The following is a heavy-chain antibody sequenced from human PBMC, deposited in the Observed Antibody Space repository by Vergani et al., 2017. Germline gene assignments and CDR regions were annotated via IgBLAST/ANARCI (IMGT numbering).Heavy chain of an antibody. CDR1: GYSFSSYD. D-gene: IGHD3-22*01. V-gene: IGHV1-69*09. CDR2: IIPILGIA. J-gene: IGHJ4*02. CDR3: ARGGSYYDSSGYYERPFDY. Sequence: QVQLVQSGAEVKKPGASVKVSCRASGYSFSSYDISWVRQATGQGLEWMGRIIPILGIANYAQKFQGRVTITADKSTSTAYMELSSLRSEDTAVYYCARGGSYYDSSGYYERPFDYWGQGTLVTVSS.